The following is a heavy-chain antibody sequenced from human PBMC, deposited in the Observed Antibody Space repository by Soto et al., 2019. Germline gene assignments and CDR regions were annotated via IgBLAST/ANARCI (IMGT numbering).Heavy chain of an antibody. Sequence: QVQLQESGPGLVKPSETLSLTCTVSGGSISSYYWSWIRQPPGKGLEWIGYIYYSGSTNYNPSLKSRVTISVDTSKNQFSLKLSSVTAADTAVYYVARAWGGHVEDYWGQGTLVTVSS. CDR2: IYYSGST. V-gene: IGHV4-59*01. CDR1: GGSISSYY. CDR3: ARAWGGHVEDY. D-gene: IGHD3-16*01. J-gene: IGHJ4*02.